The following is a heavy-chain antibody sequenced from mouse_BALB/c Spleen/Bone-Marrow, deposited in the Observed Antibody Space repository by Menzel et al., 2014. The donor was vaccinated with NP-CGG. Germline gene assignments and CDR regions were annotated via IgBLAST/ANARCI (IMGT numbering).Heavy chain of an antibody. CDR3: ARHAYGNSYWYFDV. Sequence: QVQLQQSGPELVKPGASVEISCKASGYAFSSSWMNWVKQRPGQGLEWIGRIYPGDGDTNYNGKFKGKATLTADKSSSTAYMQLGSLTSVDSAVYFCARHAYGNSYWYFDVWGAGTTVTVSS. D-gene: IGHD2-1*01. J-gene: IGHJ1*01. CDR2: IYPGDGDT. CDR1: GYAFSSSW. V-gene: IGHV1-82*01.